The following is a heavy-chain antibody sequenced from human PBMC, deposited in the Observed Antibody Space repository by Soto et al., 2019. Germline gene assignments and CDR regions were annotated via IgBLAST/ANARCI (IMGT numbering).Heavy chain of an antibody. CDR1: GFTFSSYA. CDR3: AKDFGSPSGQLERWVAFDI. J-gene: IGHJ3*02. V-gene: IGHV3-23*01. CDR2: ISGSGGST. Sequence: GGSLRLSCAASGFTFSSYAMSWVRQAPGKGLEWVSAISGSGGSTYYADSVKGRFTISRDNSKNTLYLQMNSLRAEDTAVYYCAKDFGSPSGQLERWVAFDIWGQGTMVTVSS. D-gene: IGHD1-1*01.